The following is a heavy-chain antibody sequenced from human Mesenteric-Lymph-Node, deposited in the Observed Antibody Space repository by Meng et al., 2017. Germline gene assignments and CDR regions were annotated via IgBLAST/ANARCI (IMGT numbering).Heavy chain of an antibody. J-gene: IGHJ4*02. CDR3: ASRIVQGS. Sequence: GESLKISCAVSGFTVSSNYMSRVRQAPEKGLEWVSVIYSGGTTNYADSVKGRFSISRDNSKNTLYLHMNSLRVEDTAIYYCASRIVQGSWGQGTLVTVSS. CDR1: GFTVSSNY. V-gene: IGHV3-66*02. D-gene: IGHD1-26*01. CDR2: IYSGGTT.